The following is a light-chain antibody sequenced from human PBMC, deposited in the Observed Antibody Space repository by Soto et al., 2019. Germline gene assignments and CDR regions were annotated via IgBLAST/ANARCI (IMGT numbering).Light chain of an antibody. V-gene: IGKV1-5*03. CDR3: QQYNSYPWT. J-gene: IGKJ1*01. CDR1: QSISSW. Sequence: DIQMTQSPSTLSASVGDRVTITCRATQSISSWLAWYHQKPGQAPKLLIYKASSLESGVPSRFSGSGSGTDFTLTISSLQPDDFATYHCQQYNSYPWTFGQGTKVEIK. CDR2: KAS.